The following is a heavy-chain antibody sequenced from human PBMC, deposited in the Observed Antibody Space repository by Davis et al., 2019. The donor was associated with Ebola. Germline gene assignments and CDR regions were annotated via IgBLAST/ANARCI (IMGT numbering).Heavy chain of an antibody. CDR2: YYYTGST. CDR1: GGFVSSGGYS. Sequence: SETLSLTCAVPGGFVSSGGYSWSWIRQPPGKGLEWIGYYYYTGSTYYNPSLKSRVTISIDPSKNQFSLKLSSVTAADTAVYYCARGDSYYDPSGYYAGPEAPDHWGQGTLVSVSS. CDR3: ARGDSYYDPSGYYAGPEAPDH. V-gene: IGHV4-30-4*07. J-gene: IGHJ4*02. D-gene: IGHD3-22*01.